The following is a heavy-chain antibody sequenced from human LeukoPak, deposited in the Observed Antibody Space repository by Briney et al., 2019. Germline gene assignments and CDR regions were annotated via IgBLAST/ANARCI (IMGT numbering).Heavy chain of an antibody. CDR2: IYPGDSDT. J-gene: IGHJ5*02. CDR1: GYSFTSYW. D-gene: IGHD2-2*01. Sequence: GGSLKISCTGSGYSFTSYWIGWVRQMPGKGLEWMGIIYPGDSDTRYSPSFQGQVTISADKSISTAYLQWSSLKASDTAMYYCARSGVPAANWFDPWGQGTLVTVSS. V-gene: IGHV5-51*03. CDR3: ARSGVPAANWFDP.